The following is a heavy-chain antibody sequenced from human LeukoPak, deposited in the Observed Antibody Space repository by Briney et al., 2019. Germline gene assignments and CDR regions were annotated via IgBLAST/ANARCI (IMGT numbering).Heavy chain of an antibody. CDR1: GGSFSGYY. CDR3: ARDPYYGSGSYYLPRKYYYYGMDV. D-gene: IGHD3-10*01. J-gene: IGHJ6*02. V-gene: IGHV4-34*01. Sequence: SETLSLTCVVYGGSFSGYYWSWIRQPPGKGLEWIGEINHSGSTNYNPSLKSRVTISVDTSKNQFSLKLSSVTAADTAVYYCARDPYYGSGSYYLPRKYYYYGMDVWGQGTTVTVSS. CDR2: INHSGST.